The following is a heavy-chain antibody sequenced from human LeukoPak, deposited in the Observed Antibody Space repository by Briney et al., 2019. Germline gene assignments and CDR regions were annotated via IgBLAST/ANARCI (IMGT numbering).Heavy chain of an antibody. D-gene: IGHD3-10*01. CDR2: IYHSGST. CDR3: ARDATIKYYGSGSYYPD. J-gene: IGHJ4*02. Sequence: SETLSLTCAVSGYSISSGYYWGWIRQPPGKGLEWIGSIYHSGSTYYNPSLKSRVTISVDTSKNQFSLKLSSVTAADTAVYYCARDATIKYYGSGSYYPDWGQGTLVTVSS. V-gene: IGHV4-38-2*02. CDR1: GYSISSGYY.